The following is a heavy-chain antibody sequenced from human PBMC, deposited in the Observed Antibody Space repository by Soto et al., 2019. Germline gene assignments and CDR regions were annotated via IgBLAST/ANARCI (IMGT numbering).Heavy chain of an antibody. Sequence: SETLSLTCAVYGGSFSGYYWRCIRQPPGKGLEWIGEINNSGSTNYNPSLKSRVTISVDTSKNQFSLKLSSVTAADTAVYYCASRSSGWYEVYWGQGTMVTVSS. CDR1: GGSFSGYY. V-gene: IGHV4-34*01. J-gene: IGHJ4*02. D-gene: IGHD6-19*01. CDR2: INNSGST. CDR3: ASRSSGWYEVY.